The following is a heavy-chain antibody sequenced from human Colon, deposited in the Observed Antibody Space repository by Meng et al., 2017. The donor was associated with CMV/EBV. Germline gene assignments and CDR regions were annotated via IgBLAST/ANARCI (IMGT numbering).Heavy chain of an antibody. CDR2: IKEDGSEK. V-gene: IGHV3-7*01. CDR1: GFMFSTYR. Sequence: GESLKISCAASGFMFSTYRMSWVRQAPGKGLEWVANIKEDGSEKWYADSVKGRFTIARDNAESSVSLQMNNLRVEDTAVYYCARDLSPYTTLHKGGQLVDFWGQGTLVTVSS. D-gene: IGHD3-16*01. CDR3: ARDLSPYTTLHKGGQLVDF. J-gene: IGHJ4*02.